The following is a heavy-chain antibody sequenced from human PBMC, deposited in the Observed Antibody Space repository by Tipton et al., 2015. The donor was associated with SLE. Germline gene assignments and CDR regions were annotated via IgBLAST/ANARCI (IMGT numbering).Heavy chain of an antibody. J-gene: IGHJ6*03. CDR1: GFSFSTFA. CDR2: ITSGNSAT. CDR3: AKGWDASSYYYMDV. Sequence: SLRLSCAASGFSFSTFAMHWVRQAPGKGLEWISYITSGNSATYYADSVKGRFVMSRDNVKNAVYLQMHSLTAEDTATYYCAKGWDASSYYYMDVWGNGTTVAVSS. D-gene: IGHD1-26*01. V-gene: IGHV3-48*04.